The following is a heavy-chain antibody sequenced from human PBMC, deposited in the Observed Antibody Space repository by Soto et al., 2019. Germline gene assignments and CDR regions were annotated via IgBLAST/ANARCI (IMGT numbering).Heavy chain of an antibody. Sequence: QVQLVESGGGVVQPGRSLRLSCAAYGFTFSNYDMYWVRQAPGKGLEWVAVIWHDESNKYYTDSVKGRFTISRDNSKNTLYLRMNSLRAEDTAVYYCARGDLWFGELSGYYMDVWGKGTTVTVSS. D-gene: IGHD3-10*01. V-gene: IGHV3-33*01. J-gene: IGHJ6*03. CDR2: IWHDESNK. CDR3: ARGDLWFGELSGYYMDV. CDR1: GFTFSNYD.